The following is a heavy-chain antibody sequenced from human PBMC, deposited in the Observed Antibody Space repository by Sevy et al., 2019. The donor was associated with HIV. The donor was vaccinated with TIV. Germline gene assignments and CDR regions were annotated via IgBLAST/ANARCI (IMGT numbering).Heavy chain of an antibody. CDR2: IYTSGST. D-gene: IGHD6-19*01. CDR3: VAVASPKGGNWFDP. J-gene: IGHJ5*02. CDR1: GGSISSGSYY. Sequence: SETLSLTCTVSGGSISSGSYYWSWIRQPAGKGLEWIGRIYTSGSTNYNPSLKSRVTISVDTSKNQFSLKLSSVTAADTAVYYGVAVASPKGGNWFDPWGQGTLVTVSS. V-gene: IGHV4-61*02.